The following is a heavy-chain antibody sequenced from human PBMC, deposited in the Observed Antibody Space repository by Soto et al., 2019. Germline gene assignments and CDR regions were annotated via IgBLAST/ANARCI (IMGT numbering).Heavy chain of an antibody. CDR3: VRQRTTVVTQAYFDH. CDR1: GESISSSSHY. J-gene: IGHJ4*02. D-gene: IGHD2-21*02. Sequence: ETLSLTCXVSGESISSSSHYWGWIRQPPGKGLEWIGRIYYSGRTYYNPSFKSRVTISIDTSKNQFSLKLSSVTATDTAVYYCVRQRTTVVTQAYFDHWGQGALVTVSS. CDR2: IYYSGRT. V-gene: IGHV4-39*01.